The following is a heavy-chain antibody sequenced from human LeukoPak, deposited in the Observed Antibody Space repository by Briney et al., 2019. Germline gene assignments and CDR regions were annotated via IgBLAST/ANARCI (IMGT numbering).Heavy chain of an antibody. J-gene: IGHJ4*02. CDR1: GYTFTNFD. CDR3: ARAPMGAAALY. CDR2: MNPVSGNA. Sequence: GASVKVSCKASGYTFTNFDINWVRQAPGQGLEWMGWMNPVSGNAGSAQKFQGRVTLTRVTSISTAYMELSSLRSDDTAFYYCARAPMGAAALYWGQGTLVTVSS. V-gene: IGHV1-8*01. D-gene: IGHD6-13*01.